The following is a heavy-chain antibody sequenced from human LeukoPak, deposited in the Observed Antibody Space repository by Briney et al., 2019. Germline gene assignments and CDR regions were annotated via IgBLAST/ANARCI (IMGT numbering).Heavy chain of an antibody. CDR1: GYTFTSYG. J-gene: IGHJ4*02. CDR2: ISTYNGNT. CDR3: GRVVGGNYYGSETDDY. Sequence: ASVKVSCKASGYTFTSYGISWVRQAPGQGLEWMGWISTYNGNTDHAQKLQGRVTMTRDTSISTAYMELSRLRSDDTAVYYRGRVVGGNYYGSETDDYWGQGTLVTVSS. D-gene: IGHD3-10*01. V-gene: IGHV1-18*01.